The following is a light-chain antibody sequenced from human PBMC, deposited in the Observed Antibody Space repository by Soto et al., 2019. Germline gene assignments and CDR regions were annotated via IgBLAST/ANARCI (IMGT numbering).Light chain of an antibody. CDR2: GDS. J-gene: IGLJ2*01. V-gene: IGLV3-21*02. Sequence: SYELTQPPSVSVAPGQTARITCEGNNIGSKSVHWYQQSPGQAPVLVVYGDSDRPSGPPERFSGSDSGNTATLTISGGEAGDEADYYCQVWDSSRDHVVFGGGTKVTVL. CDR1: NIGSKS. CDR3: QVWDSSRDHVV.